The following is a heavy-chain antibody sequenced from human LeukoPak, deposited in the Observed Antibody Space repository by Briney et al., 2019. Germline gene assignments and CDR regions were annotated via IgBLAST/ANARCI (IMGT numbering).Heavy chain of an antibody. Sequence: GGSLRLSCAASGFTFSSYAMHWVRQAPGKGLEYVSAISSNGGSTYYANSVKGRFTISRGNSKNTLYLQMGSLRAEDMAVYYCARVSSFPVWGQGTTVTVSS. CDR1: GFTFSSYA. J-gene: IGHJ6*02. V-gene: IGHV3-64*01. D-gene: IGHD6-6*01. CDR3: ARVSSFPV. CDR2: ISSNGGST.